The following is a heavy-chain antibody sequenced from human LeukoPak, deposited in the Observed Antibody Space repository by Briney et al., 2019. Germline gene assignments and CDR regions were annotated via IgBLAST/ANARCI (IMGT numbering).Heavy chain of an antibody. D-gene: IGHD6-19*01. J-gene: IGHJ4*02. CDR2: INPNSGGT. Sequence: ASVKVSCKASGGTFSSYAISWVRQAPGQGLEWMGWINPNSGGTNYAQKFQGRVTMTRDTSISTAYMELSRLRSDDTAVYYCARAGQWLAREFDYWGQGTLVTVSS. CDR3: ARAGQWLAREFDY. V-gene: IGHV1-2*02. CDR1: GGTFSSYA.